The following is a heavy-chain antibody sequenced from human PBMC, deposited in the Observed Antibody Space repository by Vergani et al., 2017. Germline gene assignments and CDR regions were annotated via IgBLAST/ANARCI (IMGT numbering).Heavy chain of an antibody. CDR2: IWYDGSNK. V-gene: IGHV3-33*01. J-gene: IGHJ4*02. CDR1: GFRFSSYG. Sequence: QVQLVESGGGVVQPGRSLRLSCAASGFRFSSYGMNWVRQAPGKGLEWVAVIWYDGSNKYYADSVKGRFTISRDNSKNTLYLQMNSLRAEDTAVYYCARRDPTEYYLDYWGQGTLVTVSS. CDR3: ARRDPTEYYLDY. D-gene: IGHD3-10*01.